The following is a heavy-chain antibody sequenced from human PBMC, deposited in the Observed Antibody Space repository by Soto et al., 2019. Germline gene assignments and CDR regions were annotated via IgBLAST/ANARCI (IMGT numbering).Heavy chain of an antibody. V-gene: IGHV3-64*01. Sequence: EVQLVESGGGLVQPGGSLRLSCAASGFTFSSYAMHWVRQAPGKGLEYVSAISSNGGSTYYANSVKGRFTIYRDNSKDSLYLQMGSRRAEDMVVYYCARFYGGVLDYWGQGTLVTVSS. CDR3: ARFYGGVLDY. CDR2: ISSNGGST. D-gene: IGHD3-16*01. CDR1: GFTFSSYA. J-gene: IGHJ4*02.